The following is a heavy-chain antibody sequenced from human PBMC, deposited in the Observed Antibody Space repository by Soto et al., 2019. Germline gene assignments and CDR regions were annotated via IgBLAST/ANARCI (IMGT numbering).Heavy chain of an antibody. CDR1: SASISSSSYT. V-gene: IGHV4-39*01. Sequence: SETLSLTCTVSSASISSSSYTWGWIRQPPGKGLEWIGSIYYSGTTYYNPSLNSRVTVSVDTSKNQFSLKVTSVTAADTAVYYCARAPRGNYGYPSYFDYWGQGTLVTVSS. J-gene: IGHJ4*02. CDR2: IYYSGTT. D-gene: IGHD3-10*01. CDR3: ARAPRGNYGYPSYFDY.